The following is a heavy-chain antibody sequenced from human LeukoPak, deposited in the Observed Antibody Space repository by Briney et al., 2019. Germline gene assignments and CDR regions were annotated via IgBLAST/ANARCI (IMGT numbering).Heavy chain of an antibody. CDR2: VKSKSDGGTT. CDR3: TTDAGYSSRWYNY. D-gene: IGHD6-13*01. V-gene: IGHV3-15*01. CDR1: GFTFSSAW. Sequence: GGSLRLSCAASGFTFSSAWMSWVRQAPGKGLEWIGRVKSKSDGGTTDYAAPVKGRFIISRDDSKNTLYLQMNSLKTEDTAVYYCTTDAGYSSRWYNYWGQGILVTVSS. J-gene: IGHJ4*02.